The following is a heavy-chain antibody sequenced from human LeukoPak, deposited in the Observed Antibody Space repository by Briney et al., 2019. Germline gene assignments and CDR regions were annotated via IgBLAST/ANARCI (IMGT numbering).Heavy chain of an antibody. D-gene: IGHD1-26*01. J-gene: IGHJ4*02. V-gene: IGHV3-74*01. CDR3: ARSGSYRGGPDY. CDR2: INSDGSST. CDR1: GFTFSSYW. Sequence: GGSLRLSCAASGFTFSSYWMHWVRQAPGKGLVWVSRINSDGSSTSYADSVKGRFTISRDNAKNTLYLQMNSPRAEDTAVYYCARSGSYRGGPDYWGQGTLVTVSS.